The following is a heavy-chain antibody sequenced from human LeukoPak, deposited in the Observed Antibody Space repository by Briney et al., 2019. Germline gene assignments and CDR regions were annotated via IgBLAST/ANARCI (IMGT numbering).Heavy chain of an antibody. D-gene: IGHD3-10*01. V-gene: IGHV1-69-2*01. J-gene: IGHJ3*02. CDR2: VDPEDGET. CDR1: GYTFTDYY. Sequence: GASVKVSCKASGYTFTDYYMHWVQQAPGKGLEWMGRVDPEDGETIYAEKFQGRVTITADTSTDTAYMELSSLRSEDTAVYYCAIVPSGLKAFDIWGQGTMVTVSS. CDR3: AIVPSGLKAFDI.